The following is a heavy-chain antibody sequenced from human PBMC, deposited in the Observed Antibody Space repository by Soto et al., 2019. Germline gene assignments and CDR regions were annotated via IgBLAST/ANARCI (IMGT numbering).Heavy chain of an antibody. J-gene: IGHJ6*01. CDR1: GGTFRTSA. Sequence: QVQLVQSGAEVKKPGSSVKVSCKTSGGTFRTSAISWVRQAPGQGLEWMGGIMPVFPTPDYAQKFQGRVTITADESTSTAYMELSSLRSEDTAVYYCARDKDRQQLGGNYYYIMDVWGQGITVNVSS. CDR3: ARDKDRQQLGGNYYYIMDV. D-gene: IGHD3-3*02. CDR2: IMPVFPTP. V-gene: IGHV1-69*12.